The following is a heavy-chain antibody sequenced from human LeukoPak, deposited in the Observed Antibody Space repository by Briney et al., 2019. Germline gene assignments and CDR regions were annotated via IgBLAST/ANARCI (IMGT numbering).Heavy chain of an antibody. CDR3: GRFRGSYMDV. V-gene: IGHV3-21*01. CDR2: ISSSGSFI. D-gene: IGHD3-10*01. Sequence: GGSLRLSCAASGFTFSSYSMNWVRQAPGKGLEWVSSISSSGSFIYYADSVKGRFTISRDNAKNSLYLQMNSLRAEVTAVYYCGRFRGSYMDVWGKGTTVTVSS. J-gene: IGHJ6*03. CDR1: GFTFSSYS.